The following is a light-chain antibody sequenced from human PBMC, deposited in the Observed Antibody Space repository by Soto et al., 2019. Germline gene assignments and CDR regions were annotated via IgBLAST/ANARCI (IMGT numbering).Light chain of an antibody. V-gene: IGLV2-14*01. Sequence: SALTQPASVSGSPGQSITISCTGTSSDVGGYNFVSWYQQRPDKAPKLMIYDVTNRPSGVSNRFSGSKSGNTASLTISGLQAEDEANYYCSSYTSISTNVFGTGTKVTVL. J-gene: IGLJ1*01. CDR3: SSYTSISTNV. CDR2: DVT. CDR1: SSDVGGYNF.